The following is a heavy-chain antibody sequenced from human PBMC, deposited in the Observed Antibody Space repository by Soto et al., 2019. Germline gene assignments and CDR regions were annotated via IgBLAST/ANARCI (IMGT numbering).Heavy chain of an antibody. CDR3: ARMRKSSSWGANDAFYI. CDR1: GFTFSDYY. V-gene: IGHV3-11*06. CDR2: ISSSSSYT. Sequence: GGSLRLSCAASGFTFSDYYMSLILLAPGKGLEWVSYISSSSSYTNYADSVKGRFTISRDNAKNSLYLQMNSLRAEDTAVYYCARMRKSSSWGANDAFYIWGQGTMVTVSS. D-gene: IGHD6-13*01. J-gene: IGHJ3*02.